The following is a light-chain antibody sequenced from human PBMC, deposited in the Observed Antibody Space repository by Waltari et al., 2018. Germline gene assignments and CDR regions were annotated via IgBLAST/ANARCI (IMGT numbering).Light chain of an antibody. CDR1: SSDVGDYNY. Sequence: QSALTQPASVSGSPGQSITISCTGTSSDVGDYNYVSWYQRHPGNAPKLIIFDVSNRPAGVSSRFSGSKSGDTASLTISGLQAEDEADYYCSSYTSSSTYVVFGGGTKLTVL. J-gene: IGLJ2*01. CDR2: DVS. CDR3: SSYTSSSTYVV. V-gene: IGLV2-14*03.